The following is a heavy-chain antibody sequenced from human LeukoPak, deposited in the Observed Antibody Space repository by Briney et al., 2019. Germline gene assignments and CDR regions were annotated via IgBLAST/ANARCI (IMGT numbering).Heavy chain of an antibody. CDR1: GFIFSNYG. J-gene: IGHJ4*02. V-gene: IGHV3-33*08. CDR3: ARTAAGFFDY. CDR2: IWYDGSNK. Sequence: GGSLRLSCAASGFIFSNYGMNWVRQAPGKGLEWVAVIWYDGSNKYYADSVKGRFTISRDNSKNTLYLQMNSLRAEDTAVYYCARTAAGFFDYWGQGTLVTVSS. D-gene: IGHD6-13*01.